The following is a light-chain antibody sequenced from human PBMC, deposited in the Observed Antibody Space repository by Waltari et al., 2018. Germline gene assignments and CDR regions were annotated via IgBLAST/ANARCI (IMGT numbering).Light chain of an antibody. CDR3: QSVDITGNHVL. V-gene: IGLV3-25*02. J-gene: IGLJ7*01. Sequence: SYELSQPPSVSVSPGQTARIPCSGKILTKKYTQWFQQKAGQAPVLVIFKDSERPSGIPERFSTSNSGTTFTLTIIGTQAEDEADYYCQSVDITGNHVLFGGGTRLTVL. CDR1: ILTKKY. CDR2: KDS.